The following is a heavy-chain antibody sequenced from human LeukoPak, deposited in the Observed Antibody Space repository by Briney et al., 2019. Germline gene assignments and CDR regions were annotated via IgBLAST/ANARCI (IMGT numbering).Heavy chain of an antibody. D-gene: IGHD3-22*01. CDR1: RYSISSGYY. CDR2: IYRSGST. V-gene: IGHV4-38-2*02. J-gene: IGHJ4*02. Sequence: SETLSLTCTVSRYSISSGYYWGWIRQPPGQGLEWIGSIYRSGSTYYNSSLKSRVTISVDTSKNQFSLKLSSVTAADTAVYYCARHADYYESTSYFWDYWGQGTLITVSS. CDR3: ARHADYYESTSYFWDY.